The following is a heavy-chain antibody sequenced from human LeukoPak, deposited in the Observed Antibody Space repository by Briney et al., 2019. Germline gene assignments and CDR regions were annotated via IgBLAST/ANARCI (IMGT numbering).Heavy chain of an antibody. CDR2: IYYSGNT. Sequence: SETLSLTCVVSGGSITSYYWSWIRQSPGKGLEWIGYIYYSGNTNYNPSLKSRVTISVDTSKNQFSLKLSSVTAADTAVYYCARHKFDWLSIDYYYYGMDVWGQGTTVTVSS. D-gene: IGHD3-9*01. CDR3: ARHKFDWLSIDYYYYGMDV. J-gene: IGHJ6*02. CDR1: GGSITSYY. V-gene: IGHV4-59*08.